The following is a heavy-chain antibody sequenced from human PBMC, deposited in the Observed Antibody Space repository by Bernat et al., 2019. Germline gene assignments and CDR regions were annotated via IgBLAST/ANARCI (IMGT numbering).Heavy chain of an antibody. J-gene: IGHJ6*03. CDR1: GFTFSDYY. CDR2: ISSSRSNK. V-gene: IGHV3-11*05. D-gene: IGHD6-19*01. CDR3: SRTSSGRYEPDYYYYIDV. Sequence: QVQLVESGGGLVKPGGSLRLSCAASGFTFSDYYMSWIRQAPGKGLEWVAYISSSRSNKNYADSVKGRFTISRDNAKNSLYLQMNSLRAEDTAVYYCSRTSSGRYEPDYYYYIDVWGKGTPVTVSS.